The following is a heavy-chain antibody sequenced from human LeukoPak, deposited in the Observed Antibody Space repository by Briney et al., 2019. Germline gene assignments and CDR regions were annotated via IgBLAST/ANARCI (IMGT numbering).Heavy chain of an antibody. CDR3: ARVNISTGLDY. Sequence: GGSLRLSCAASGFTFSDYSMNWVRQAPGKGLEWVARISYDGSNKYYADSVEGRFTISRDNSKNTLDLHMNSMRVEDTAVYHCARVNISTGLDYWGQGTLVTVSS. CDR2: ISYDGSNK. V-gene: IGHV3-30*03. CDR1: GFTFSDYS. J-gene: IGHJ4*02. D-gene: IGHD5-12*01.